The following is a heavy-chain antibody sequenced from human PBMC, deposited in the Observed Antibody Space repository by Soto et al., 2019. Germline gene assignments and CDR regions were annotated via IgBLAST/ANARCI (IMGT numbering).Heavy chain of an antibody. CDR1: GFTFDDYA. D-gene: IGHD3-3*01. V-gene: IGHV3-9*01. Sequence: EVQLVESGGGLVQPGRSLRLSCAASGFTFDDYAMHWVRQAPGKGLEWVSGISWNSGSIGYADSVKGRFTISRDNAKNSLYLPMNSLRAEHTALYYCAKAGFWSGYYSLVDYWGQGTLVTVSS. CDR2: ISWNSGSI. CDR3: AKAGFWSGYYSLVDY. J-gene: IGHJ4*02.